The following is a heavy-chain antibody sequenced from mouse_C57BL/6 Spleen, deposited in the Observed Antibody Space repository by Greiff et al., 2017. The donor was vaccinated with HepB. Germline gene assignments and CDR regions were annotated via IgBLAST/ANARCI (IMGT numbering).Heavy chain of an antibody. V-gene: IGHV1-19*01. D-gene: IGHD1-1*01. CDR1: GYTFTDYY. CDR3: ARGGCYGSHFDY. Sequence: VQLQQSGPVLVKPGASVKMSCKASGYTFTDYYMNWVKQSHGKSLVWIGVINPYNGGTSYNQKFKGKATLTVDKSSSTAYMALNSLTSEDSAVYYCARGGCYGSHFDYWGQGTTLTVSS. J-gene: IGHJ2*01. CDR2: INPYNGGT.